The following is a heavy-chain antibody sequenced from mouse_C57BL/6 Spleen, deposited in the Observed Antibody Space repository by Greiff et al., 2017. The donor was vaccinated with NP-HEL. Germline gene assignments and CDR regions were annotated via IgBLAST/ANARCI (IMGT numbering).Heavy chain of an antibody. D-gene: IGHD2-2*01. J-gene: IGHJ2*01. Sequence: VQLQQPGAELVKPGASVKMSCKASGYTFTSYWITWVKQRPGQGLEWIGDIYPGSGSTNYNEKFKSKATLTVDTSSSTAYMQLSSLTSEDSAVYYCAAIYYGYDEEGYFDYWGQGTTLTVSS. V-gene: IGHV1-55*01. CDR2: IYPGSGST. CDR1: GYTFTSYW. CDR3: AAIYYGYDEEGYFDY.